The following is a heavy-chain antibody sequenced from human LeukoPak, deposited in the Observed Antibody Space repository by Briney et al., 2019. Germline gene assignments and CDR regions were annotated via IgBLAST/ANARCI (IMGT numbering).Heavy chain of an antibody. V-gene: IGHV3-15*01. CDR1: GFTFSSYE. Sequence: GGSLRLSCAASGFTFSSYEMNWVRQAPGKGLEWVGRIKSKTDGGTTDYAAPVKGRFTISRDDSKNTLYLQMNSLKTEDTAVYYCTTGLFSYYYDSSGYYGDPDYWGQGTLVTVSS. D-gene: IGHD3-22*01. CDR3: TTGLFSYYYDSSGYYGDPDY. CDR2: IKSKTDGGTT. J-gene: IGHJ4*02.